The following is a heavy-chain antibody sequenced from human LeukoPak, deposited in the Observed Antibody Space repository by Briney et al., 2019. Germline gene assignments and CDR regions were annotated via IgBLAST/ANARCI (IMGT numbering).Heavy chain of an antibody. Sequence: GGSLRLSCAASGFTFSGSAMHWVRQASGKGLEWVGRIRSKANSYATAYAASVKGRFTISRDDSKNTAYLQMNSLKTEDTAVYYCIAGRWLQWDYWGQGTLVTVSS. CDR1: GFTFSGSA. V-gene: IGHV3-73*01. CDR2: IRSKANSYAT. D-gene: IGHD5-24*01. J-gene: IGHJ4*02. CDR3: IAGRWLQWDY.